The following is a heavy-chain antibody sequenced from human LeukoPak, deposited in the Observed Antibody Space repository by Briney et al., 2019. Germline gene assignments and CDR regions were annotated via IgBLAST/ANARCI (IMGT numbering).Heavy chain of an antibody. D-gene: IGHD3-3*01. J-gene: IGHJ4*02. CDR3: ARVINDFWSGYYLDY. CDR1: GYTFTVYF. CDR2: INCNTGDT. V-gene: IGHV1-2*02. Sequence: GASVKVSCKASGYTFTVYFMHWVRQAPGQGLEWMGWINCNTGDTRYAQNFQGRVTMTRDTSITTVYMELSGLRSDDTAVYYCARVINDFWSGYYLDYWGQGTLVTVSS.